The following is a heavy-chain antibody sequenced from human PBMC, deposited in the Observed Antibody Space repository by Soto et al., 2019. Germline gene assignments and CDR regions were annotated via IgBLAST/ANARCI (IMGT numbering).Heavy chain of an antibody. V-gene: IGHV3-48*02. J-gene: IGHJ1*01. CDR1: GFTFSSYS. CDR2: ISSSSSTI. CDR3: ARGPHYYDRTEYFQH. D-gene: IGHD3-22*01. Sequence: GALRLSCAASGFTFSSYSMNWVRQAPGKGLEWVSYISSSSSTIYYADSVKGRFTISRDNAKNSLYLQMNSLRDEDTAVYYCARGPHYYDRTEYFQHWGQGTLVTVSS.